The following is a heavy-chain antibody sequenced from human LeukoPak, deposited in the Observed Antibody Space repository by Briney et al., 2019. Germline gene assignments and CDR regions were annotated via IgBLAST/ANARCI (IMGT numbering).Heavy chain of an antibody. Sequence: GGSLRLSCAASGFTFSSYAMHWVRQAPGKGLEWVAVISYDGSNKYYADSVKGRFTISRDNSKNTLYLQMNSLRAEDTAVYYCASLGRLWWDPSSAFDIWGQGTMVTVSS. CDR2: ISYDGSNK. J-gene: IGHJ3*02. V-gene: IGHV3-30-3*01. D-gene: IGHD2-21*01. CDR3: ASLGRLWWDPSSAFDI. CDR1: GFTFSSYA.